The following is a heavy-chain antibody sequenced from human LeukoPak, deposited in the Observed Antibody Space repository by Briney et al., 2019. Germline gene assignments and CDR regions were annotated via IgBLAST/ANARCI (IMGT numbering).Heavy chain of an antibody. CDR1: GFTFSSYE. D-gene: IGHD3-10*01. CDR3: ARENYYGSGSYPLCYYYYYMDV. V-gene: IGHV3-48*03. Sequence: PGGSLRLSCAASGFTFSSYEMNWVRQAPGKGLEWVSYISSSGSTIYYADSVKGRFTISRDNAKNSLHLQMNSLRAEDTAVYYCARENYYGSGSYPLCYYYYYMDVWGKGTTVTISS. J-gene: IGHJ6*03. CDR2: ISSSGSTI.